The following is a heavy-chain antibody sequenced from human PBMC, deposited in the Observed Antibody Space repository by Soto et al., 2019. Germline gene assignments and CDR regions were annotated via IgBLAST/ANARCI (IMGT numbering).Heavy chain of an antibody. CDR2: INPDNGNT. CDR3: ARVGGAVVTADY. Sequence: QVQLVQSGPEVKKPGASVKVSCKTSGYTFINYGISWVRQAPGQGLEWMGWINPDNGNTNFAQRLQGRVPMTADRSTRSAYMELSSLRFDDTAMYYCARVGGAVVTADYWGQGTLVTVSS. J-gene: IGHJ4*02. CDR1: GYTFINYG. V-gene: IGHV1-18*01. D-gene: IGHD1-26*01.